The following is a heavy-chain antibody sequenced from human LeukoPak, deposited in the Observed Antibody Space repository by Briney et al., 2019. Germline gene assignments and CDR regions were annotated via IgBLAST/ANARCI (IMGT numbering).Heavy chain of an antibody. CDR1: GGSFSGYY. Sequence: SETLSLTCAVYGGSFSGYYWSWIRQPPGKGLEWIGEINRSGSTNYNPSLKSRVTISVDTSKNQFSLKLSSVTAADTAVYYCARDYSDGSTPREFDYWGQGTLVTVSS. J-gene: IGHJ4*02. CDR2: INRSGST. V-gene: IGHV4-34*01. CDR3: ARDYSDGSTPREFDY. D-gene: IGHD2-15*01.